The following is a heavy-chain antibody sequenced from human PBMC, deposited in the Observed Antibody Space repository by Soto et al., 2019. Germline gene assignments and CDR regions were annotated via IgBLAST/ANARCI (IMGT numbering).Heavy chain of an antibody. D-gene: IGHD1-1*01. V-gene: IGHV5-51*01. CDR2: IYPGDSDT. Sequence: GESLKISCKGSGYSFTNFWIGWVRQMPGKGLEWMGIIYPGDSDTRYSPSFQGQVTISADKSTSTAYLQWSSLKASDTATYYCARRTGLPNWFLDLWGRGTLVTVSS. J-gene: IGHJ2*01. CDR1: GYSFTNFW. CDR3: ARRTGLPNWFLDL.